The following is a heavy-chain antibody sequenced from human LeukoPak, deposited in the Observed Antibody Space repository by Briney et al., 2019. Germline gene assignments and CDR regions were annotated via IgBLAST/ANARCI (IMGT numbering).Heavy chain of an antibody. CDR2: IYYSGST. D-gene: IGHD6-6*01. CDR1: GGSISSYY. J-gene: IGHJ6*03. CDR3: ARHPIKQLAYMDV. V-gene: IGHV4-59*08. Sequence: PSETLSLTFTVSGGSISSYYWSWIRQPPGKGLEWIGYIYYSGSTNYNPSLKSRVTISVDTSKNQFSLKLSSVTAADTAVYYCARHPIKQLAYMDVWGKGTTVTVSS.